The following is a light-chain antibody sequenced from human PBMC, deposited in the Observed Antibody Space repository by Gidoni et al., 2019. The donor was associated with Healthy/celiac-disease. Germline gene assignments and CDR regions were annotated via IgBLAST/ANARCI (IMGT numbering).Light chain of an antibody. Sequence: SYVLTQPPSVSVARGKTARITCGGNNIGSKRVHWYQQKPGQAPVLVIYDDSDRPSGIPERFSGSNSGNTATLTISRVEAGDEADYYCQVWDSSSDLLVFGGGTKLTVL. CDR1: NIGSKR. CDR2: DDS. V-gene: IGLV3-21*04. CDR3: QVWDSSSDLLV. J-gene: IGLJ2*01.